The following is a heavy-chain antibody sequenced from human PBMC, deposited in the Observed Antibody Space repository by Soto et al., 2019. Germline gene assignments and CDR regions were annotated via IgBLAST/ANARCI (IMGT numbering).Heavy chain of an antibody. J-gene: IGHJ4*02. V-gene: IGHV1-3*01. D-gene: IGHD3-22*01. CDR3: ARGGQNGYYDSRAMVDY. CDR1: GYTFTSYA. CDR2: INAGNGNT. Sequence: ASVKVSCKASGYTFTSYAMHCVRQAPGQRLEWMGWINAGNGNTNYAEKLQGRVTMTTDTSTTTAYMELRSLRSDDTAVYYCARGGQNGYYDSRAMVDYWGQGTLVTVSS.